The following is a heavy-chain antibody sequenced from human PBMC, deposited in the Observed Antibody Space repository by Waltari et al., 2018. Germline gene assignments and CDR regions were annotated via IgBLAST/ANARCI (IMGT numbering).Heavy chain of an antibody. D-gene: IGHD1-1*01. CDR2: ISNSDDTT. J-gene: IGHJ6*02. CDR1: GFTFIDYA. CDR3: AKELERKPYYYYGWDV. Sequence: EMHLLESGGSLAQPGESLRLSCAASGFTFIDYAMAWVRQAPGKGLEWVSTISNSDDTTYYAESVKGRFTISRDNSKSTLFLQMNSLRADDTAIYYCAKELERKPYYYYGWDVWGQGTTVTVSS. V-gene: IGHV3-23*01.